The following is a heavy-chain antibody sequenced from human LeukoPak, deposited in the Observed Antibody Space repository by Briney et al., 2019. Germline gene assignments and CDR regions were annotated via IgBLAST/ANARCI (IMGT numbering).Heavy chain of an antibody. J-gene: IGHJ5*02. CDR2: IYHSGST. V-gene: IGHV4-59*04. D-gene: IGHD2-2*01. CDR1: GGSISSYY. CDR3: VRQVPAPGNWFDP. Sequence: SETLSLTCTVSGGSISSYYWSWIRQPPGKGLEWIGFIYHSGSTYYSPSLRSRVTMSLDRSKNQFSLNLNSVTGADTAVYYCVRQVPAPGNWFDPWGQGTLVIVSS.